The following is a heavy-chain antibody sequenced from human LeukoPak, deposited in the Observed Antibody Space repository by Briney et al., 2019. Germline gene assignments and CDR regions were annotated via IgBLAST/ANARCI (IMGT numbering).Heavy chain of an antibody. V-gene: IGHV3-74*03. CDR1: GLTFSTYW. CDR2: INPDGSIR. J-gene: IGHJ4*02. CDR3: AREARVGGALQY. D-gene: IGHD1-26*01. Sequence: TGRSLRLSCAASGLTFSTYWMHWVRHAPGKGLAWVARINPDGSIRTYANSVQGRVTISRDTAKDTLFLQMNSLRAEDTAVYYCAREARVGGALQYWGQGTPVTVSS.